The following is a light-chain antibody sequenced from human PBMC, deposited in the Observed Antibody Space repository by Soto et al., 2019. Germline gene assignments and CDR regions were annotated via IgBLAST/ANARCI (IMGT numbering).Light chain of an antibody. CDR2: EGT. Sequence: QSALPQPASVSGSPGQSITISCTGTSSDVGNYNLVSWYQQYPDKAPKPIISEGTKRPSGVSDRFSGSKSGNTASLTISGLQAEDEADYTCLSYAGSNTYVFGGGTKLTVL. CDR1: SSDVGNYNL. J-gene: IGLJ3*02. CDR3: LSYAGSNTYV. V-gene: IGLV2-23*01.